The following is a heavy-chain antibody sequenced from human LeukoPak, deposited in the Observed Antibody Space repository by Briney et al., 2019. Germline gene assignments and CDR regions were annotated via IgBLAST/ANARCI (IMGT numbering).Heavy chain of an antibody. V-gene: IGHV3-30*18. CDR2: ISYDGSNK. J-gene: IGHJ4*02. CDR1: GFTFSSYG. Sequence: PGGSLRLSCAASGFTFSSYGMHWVRQAPGKGLEWVAVISYDGSNKYYADSVKGRFTISRDNSKNTLCLQMNSLRAEDTAVYYCAKGGGSYYYTHLDYWGQGTLDTVSS. D-gene: IGHD1-26*01. CDR3: AKGGGSYYYTHLDY.